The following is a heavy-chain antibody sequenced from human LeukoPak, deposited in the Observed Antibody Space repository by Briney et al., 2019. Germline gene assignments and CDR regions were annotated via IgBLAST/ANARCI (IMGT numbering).Heavy chain of an antibody. CDR3: ARDSVAGTFDY. Sequence: GGSLRLSCVAPGFTFRSYEMNWVRQAPGKGLEWVSYISSSGSTIYYADSVKGRFTISRDNAKNSLYLQMNSLRAEDTAVYYCARDSVAGTFDYWGQGTLVTVSS. V-gene: IGHV3-48*03. D-gene: IGHD6-19*01. CDR1: GFTFRSYE. J-gene: IGHJ4*02. CDR2: ISSSGSTI.